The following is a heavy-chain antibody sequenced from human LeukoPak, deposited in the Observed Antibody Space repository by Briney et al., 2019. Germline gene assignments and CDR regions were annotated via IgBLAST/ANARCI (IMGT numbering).Heavy chain of an antibody. Sequence: GGSLRLSCAASGFTFSSYGMHWVRQAPGKGLEWVAVIWYDGSNKYYADSVKGRFTISRDNSKDTLYLQMNGLRAEDTAVYFCAKQSAGSAAWYSLHYDFWGQGTLVTVSS. V-gene: IGHV3-33*06. D-gene: IGHD6-13*01. CDR1: GFTFSSYG. CDR3: AKQSAGSAAWYSLHYDF. CDR2: IWYDGSNK. J-gene: IGHJ4*02.